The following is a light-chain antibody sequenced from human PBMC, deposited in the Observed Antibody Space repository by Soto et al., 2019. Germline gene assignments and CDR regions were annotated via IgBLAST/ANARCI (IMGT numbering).Light chain of an antibody. J-gene: IGKJ5*01. CDR1: QTISGTY. CDR3: QQRSNWPGT. Sequence: EIVLTQSPGTLSLSPGERATLSCRASQTISGTYLAWYQQKPGQAPRLLIYSSSSRAAGVSDRFSGSGSGTDFTLTISSLEPEDFAVYYCQQRSNWPGTFGQGTRLEIK. V-gene: IGKV3D-20*02. CDR2: SSS.